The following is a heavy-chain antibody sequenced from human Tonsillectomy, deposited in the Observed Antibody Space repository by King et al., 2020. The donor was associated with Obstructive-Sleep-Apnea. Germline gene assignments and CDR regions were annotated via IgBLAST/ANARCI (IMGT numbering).Heavy chain of an antibody. Sequence: EVQLVESGGGLVRPGGSLRLSCAASGVRFSDYYMDWARQAPGKGMEWVGRIKNKAKRYTTENAVSVKGRVTISRDDSKKSLYLQMNSLKRDDTAIYYCVRTNYYDGTGYYSDSWGQGTLVTVSS. D-gene: IGHD3-22*01. J-gene: IGHJ4*02. CDR1: GVRFSDYY. CDR2: IKNKAKRYTT. CDR3: VRTNYYDGTGYYSDS. V-gene: IGHV3-72*01.